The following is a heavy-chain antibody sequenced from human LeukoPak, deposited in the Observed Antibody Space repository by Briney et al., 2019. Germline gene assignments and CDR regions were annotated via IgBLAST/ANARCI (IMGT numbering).Heavy chain of an antibody. CDR2: MNPNSGNT. V-gene: IGHV1-8*03. CDR1: GYTFTSYD. J-gene: IGHJ3*02. D-gene: IGHD5-18*01. Sequence: ASVKVSCKASGYTFTSYDINWVRLATGQGLEWMGWMNPNSGNTGYAQKFQGRVTITRNTSISTAYMELSSLRSEDTAVYYCARGYSYGYSTYAFDIWGQGTMVTVSS. CDR3: ARGYSYGYSTYAFDI.